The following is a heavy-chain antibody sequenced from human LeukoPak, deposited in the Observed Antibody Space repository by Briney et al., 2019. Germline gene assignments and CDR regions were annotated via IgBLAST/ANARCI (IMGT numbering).Heavy chain of an antibody. V-gene: IGHV1-69*04. Sequence: SVKVSCKAYGGTFSSYTISWVRQAPGQGLEWMGRIIPTLRIANYAQKFQGKVTIAADKSTSTAYMKLSSPRSEDTAVYYCAREYNWNDPYYYYYMDVWGKGTTVTVSS. CDR2: IIPTLRIA. D-gene: IGHD1-20*01. J-gene: IGHJ6*03. CDR3: AREYNWNDPYYYYYMDV. CDR1: GGTFSSYT.